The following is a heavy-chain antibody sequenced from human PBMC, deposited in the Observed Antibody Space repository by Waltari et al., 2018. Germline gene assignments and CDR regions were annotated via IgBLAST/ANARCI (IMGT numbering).Heavy chain of an antibody. D-gene: IGHD2-15*01. Sequence: QVQLVQSETEVMKPGASVKVSCKASGDTFTSHSITWVRQAPGQGPEWMGWVRRFNGETTYAQKIQGRVTMTTDASTDTAYMELRNLRTDDTAVYYCARDYCSGSACSLDFWGQGTLVTVSS. CDR2: VRRFNGET. CDR1: GDTFTSHS. CDR3: ARDYCSGSACSLDF. J-gene: IGHJ4*02. V-gene: IGHV1-18*04.